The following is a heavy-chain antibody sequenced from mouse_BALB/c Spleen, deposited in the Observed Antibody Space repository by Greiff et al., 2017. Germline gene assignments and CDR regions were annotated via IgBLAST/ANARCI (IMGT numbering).Heavy chain of an antibody. CDR3: ARDRGSGNAMDY. V-gene: IGHV2-9*02. J-gene: IGHJ4*01. CDR1: GFSLTSYG. CDR2: IWAGGST. Sequence: QVQLKESGPGLVAPSQSLSITCTVSGFSLTSYGVHWVRQPPGKGLEWLGVIWAGGSTNYNSALMSRLSISKDNSKSQVFLKMNSLQTDDTAMYYCARDRGSGNAMDYWGQGTSVTVSS.